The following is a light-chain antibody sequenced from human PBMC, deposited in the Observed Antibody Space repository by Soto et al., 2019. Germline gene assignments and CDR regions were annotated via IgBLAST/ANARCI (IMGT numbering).Light chain of an antibody. CDR1: SSDVGGYNF. V-gene: IGLV2-8*01. Sequence: QSVLTQPPSASGSPGQSVTISCTGTSSDVGGYNFVSWYQQHPGKAPKLIIYEVTKRPSGVPDRFSGSKSGNTASLTISGLKVEDEADYYCSLYTSENTYVFGTGTKVTVL. CDR3: SLYTSENTYV. CDR2: EVT. J-gene: IGLJ1*01.